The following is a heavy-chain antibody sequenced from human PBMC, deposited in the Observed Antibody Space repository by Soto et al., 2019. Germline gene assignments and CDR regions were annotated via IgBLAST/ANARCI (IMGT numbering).Heavy chain of an antibody. Sequence: GASVKVSCKASGYTFTSYYMHWVRQAPGQGLEWMGIINPSGGSTIYAQKFQGRVTMTEDTSTDTAYMELSSLRSEDTAVYYCATEGQYCSGGSCYKYYFDYWGQGTLVTVSS. D-gene: IGHD2-15*01. CDR3: ATEGQYCSGGSCYKYYFDY. CDR1: GYTFTSYY. J-gene: IGHJ4*02. CDR2: INPSGGST. V-gene: IGHV1-46*01.